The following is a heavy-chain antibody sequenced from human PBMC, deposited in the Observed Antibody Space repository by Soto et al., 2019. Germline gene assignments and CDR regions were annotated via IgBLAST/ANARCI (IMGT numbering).Heavy chain of an antibody. Sequence: GASVKVSRKASGYTFTNYGFSWVRQAPGQGLEWMGWISAYNGNTNYAQNLQGRVTLTTDTSTSTTYMELRSLRSDDTAIYYCARDSWNDILTGSDYWGQGTLVTVSS. D-gene: IGHD3-9*01. J-gene: IGHJ4*02. CDR1: GYTFTNYG. CDR2: ISAYNGNT. CDR3: ARDSWNDILTGSDY. V-gene: IGHV1-18*01.